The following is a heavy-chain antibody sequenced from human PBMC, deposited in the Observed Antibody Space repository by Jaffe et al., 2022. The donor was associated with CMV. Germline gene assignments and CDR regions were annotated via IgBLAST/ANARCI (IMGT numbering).Heavy chain of an antibody. D-gene: IGHD2-2*01. CDR3: ARDRDVVVPAASKRDYYYYYYMDV. Sequence: QVQLVQSGAEVKKPGASVKVSCKASGYTFTSYYMHWVRQAPGQGLEWMGIINPSGGSTSYAQKFQGRVTMTRDTSTSTVYMELSSLRSEDTAVYYCARDRDVVVPAASKRDYYYYYYMDVWGKGTTVTVSS. CDR1: GYTFTSYY. V-gene: IGHV1-46*01. J-gene: IGHJ6*03. CDR2: INPSGGST.